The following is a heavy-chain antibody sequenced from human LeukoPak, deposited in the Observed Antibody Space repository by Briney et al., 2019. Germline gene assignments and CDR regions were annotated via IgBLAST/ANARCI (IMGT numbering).Heavy chain of an antibody. CDR1: GFTFSRYA. V-gene: IGHV3-30-3*01. J-gene: IGHJ5*01. CDR3: AREGGYDFWSGHYNPIHWFDS. CDR2: ISYDGTNK. D-gene: IGHD3-3*01. Sequence: GGSLRLSCAASGFTFSRYAMHWVCKAPGKGLEWLAVISYDGTNKNYADSVKGRFTISRDNSKSTLYLQLNSLRAEDTAVYYCAREGGYDFWSGHYNPIHWFDSWGQGTLVTVSS.